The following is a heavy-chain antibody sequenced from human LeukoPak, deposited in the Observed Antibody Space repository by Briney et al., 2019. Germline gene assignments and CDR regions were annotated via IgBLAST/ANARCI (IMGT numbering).Heavy chain of an antibody. D-gene: IGHD4-17*01. J-gene: IGHJ4*02. V-gene: IGHV4-61*02. CDR3: ARGRPYGDYFDY. CDR1: GDSISRNIYY. Sequence: SQTLSLTCTVSGDSISRNIYYWCWIRRSAGKGLEWIGRLNPSGTASSNPSLKSRLTMSLDPSENKFSLKLSSVTPADTALYYCARGRPYGDYFDYWGQGSLVTVSS. CDR2: LNPSGTA.